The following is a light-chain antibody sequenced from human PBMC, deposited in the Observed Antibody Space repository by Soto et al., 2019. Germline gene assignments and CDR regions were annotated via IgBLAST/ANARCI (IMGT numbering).Light chain of an antibody. CDR1: STDVGGYNY. V-gene: IGLV2-11*01. CDR2: DVS. Sequence: ALTQPRSVSGSPGQSVTISCTGTSTDVGGYNYVSWYQQHPGKVPKLMLYDVSKRPSGVPDRFSGSKSGNTASLTISGLQADDEADYYCCSYAGSDTLYVFGSGTKVTVL. J-gene: IGLJ1*01. CDR3: CSYAGSDTLYV.